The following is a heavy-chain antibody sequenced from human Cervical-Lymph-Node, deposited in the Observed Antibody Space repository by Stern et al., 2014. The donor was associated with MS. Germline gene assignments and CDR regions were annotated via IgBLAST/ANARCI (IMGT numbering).Heavy chain of an antibody. V-gene: IGHV3-30*18. Sequence: QLVQSGGGVVQPGRSLRLSCAASGFTFSNFGMHWVRQAPGKGLEWVTLISYDGGTDYFADFVKGRFTITRDDSKNKVYLPLNSLRPEDTAVYYCAKGRTVAGKGVGAFDVWGQGTLVTVSS. CDR1: GFTFSNFG. D-gene: IGHD6-19*01. CDR3: AKGRTVAGKGVGAFDV. CDR2: ISYDGGTD. J-gene: IGHJ3*01.